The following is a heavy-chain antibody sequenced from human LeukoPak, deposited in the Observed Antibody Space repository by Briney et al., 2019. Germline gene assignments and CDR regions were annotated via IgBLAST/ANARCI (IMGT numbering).Heavy chain of an antibody. V-gene: IGHV1-58*01. CDR3: AAGMQDIVVVPAALDY. CDR1: GFTFTSSA. CDR2: IVVGSGNT. D-gene: IGHD2-2*01. Sequence: ASVXVSCKASGFTFTSSAVQWVRQARGQRLEWIGWIVVGSGNTNYAQKFQERVTITRDRSTSTAYMELSSLRSEDTAVYYCAAGMQDIVVVPAALDYWGQGTLVTVSS. J-gene: IGHJ4*02.